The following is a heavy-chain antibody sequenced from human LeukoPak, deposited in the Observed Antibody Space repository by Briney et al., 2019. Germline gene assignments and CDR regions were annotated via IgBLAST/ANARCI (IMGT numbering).Heavy chain of an antibody. CDR3: ARGAIAAAGTGY. V-gene: IGHV1-2*02. D-gene: IGHD6-13*01. J-gene: IGHJ4*02. CDR1: GYTFTGYY. Sequence: GASVKVSCKASGYTFTGYYMHWVRQAPGQGLEWMGWINPNSGGTNFAQKFQGRVTMTRDTSISTACMELSRLKSDDTAVYYCARGAIAAAGTGYWGQGTLVTVSS. CDR2: INPNSGGT.